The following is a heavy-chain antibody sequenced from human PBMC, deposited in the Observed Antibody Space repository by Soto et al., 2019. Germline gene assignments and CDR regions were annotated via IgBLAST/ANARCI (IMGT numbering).Heavy chain of an antibody. D-gene: IGHD6-19*01. CDR3: TRIAVAGEGSAYFDY. CDR1: GGTFSSYA. Sequence: QVQLVQSGAEVKKPGSSVKVSCKASGGTFSSYAISWVRQAPGQGLEWMGGIIPIFGTANYAQKFQGRVTITADESTSTAYMELSSLRSEDTAVYYCTRIAVAGEGSAYFDYWGQGTLVTVSS. CDR2: IIPIFGTA. J-gene: IGHJ4*02. V-gene: IGHV1-69*01.